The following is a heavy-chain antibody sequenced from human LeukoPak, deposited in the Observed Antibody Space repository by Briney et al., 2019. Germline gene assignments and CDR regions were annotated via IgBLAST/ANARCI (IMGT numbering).Heavy chain of an antibody. CDR2: ISGSGGST. V-gene: IGHV3-23*01. CDR3: AKDTRRKGIAVAGTNFDY. CDR1: GFTFSSYG. J-gene: IGHJ4*02. Sequence: GGTLRLSCAASGFTFSSYGMSWVRQAPGKGLEWVSAISGSGGSTYYADSVKGRFTISRDNSKNTLYLQVNSLRAEDTAVYYCAKDTRRKGIAVAGTNFDYWGQGTLVIVSS. D-gene: IGHD6-19*01.